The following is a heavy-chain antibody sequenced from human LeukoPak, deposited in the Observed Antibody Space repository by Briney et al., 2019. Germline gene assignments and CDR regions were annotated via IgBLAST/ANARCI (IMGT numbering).Heavy chain of an antibody. CDR3: AKRGSGDHFDY. D-gene: IGHD3-16*01. Sequence: GGSLRLSCAASGFTFPAYAMNWVRQAPGKGLEWVSVISGTGGSTYYADSVKGRFTISRDNSKNTLNLQMNSLRAEDTAVYYCAKRGSGDHFDYWGQGTLVTVSS. CDR1: GFTFPAYA. J-gene: IGHJ4*02. V-gene: IGHV3-23*01. CDR2: ISGTGGST.